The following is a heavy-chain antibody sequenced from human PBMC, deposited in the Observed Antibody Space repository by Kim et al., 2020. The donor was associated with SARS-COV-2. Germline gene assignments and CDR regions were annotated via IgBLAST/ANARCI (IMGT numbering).Heavy chain of an antibody. CDR1: GGSFSGYY. CDR3: ARVLSESGDI. J-gene: IGHJ3*02. V-gene: IGHV4-34*01. D-gene: IGHD3-10*01. CDR2: INHSGST. Sequence: SETLSLTCAVYGGSFSGYYWSWIRQPPGKGLEWIGEINHSGSTNYNPSLKSRVTISVDTSKNQFSLKLSSVTAADTAVYYCARVLSESGDIWGQGTMVTVSS.